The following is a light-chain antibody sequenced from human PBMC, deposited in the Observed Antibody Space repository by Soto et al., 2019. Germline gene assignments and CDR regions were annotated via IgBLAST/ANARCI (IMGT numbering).Light chain of an antibody. J-gene: IGKJ1*01. V-gene: IGKV1-5*03. CDR3: QQYNSYSRT. Sequence: DIQMTQSPSTLSASVGDRVTITCRASQSISSWLAWYQQKPGKAPKLLIYKASSLESGVPSRFSGSGSGTEFTLTISSLQPDDFATYYCQQYNSYSRTFXQGTKLDIK. CDR2: KAS. CDR1: QSISSW.